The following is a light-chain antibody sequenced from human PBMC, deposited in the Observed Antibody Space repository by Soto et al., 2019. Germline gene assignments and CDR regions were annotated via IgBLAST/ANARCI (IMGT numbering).Light chain of an antibody. CDR2: EAS. Sequence: VLTQSPDTLSLSPGERATLSCRASQDVGKFLVWYHQKPGLSPSLVIYEASKRATDIPDRFSGSGSGTAFTLTINRLEPEDDGFYYCQQRNSWPLTFGGGTKVELK. CDR3: QQRNSWPLT. CDR1: QDVGKF. J-gene: IGKJ4*01. V-gene: IGKV3-11*01.